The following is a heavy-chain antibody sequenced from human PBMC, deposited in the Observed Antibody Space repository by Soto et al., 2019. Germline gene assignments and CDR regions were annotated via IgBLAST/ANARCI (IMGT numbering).Heavy chain of an antibody. CDR3: AQRSGFYNGIDF. V-gene: IGHV4-30-4*01. J-gene: IGHJ4*02. D-gene: IGHD3-3*01. CDR1: WGPVSGDDYY. Sequence: SETLSLPCSVSWGPVSGDDYYWSWIRQPPGKGLEWIGSYYYSGTTYYNPSLKSRVTISVDTSKSHFSLTMSSVTAADTAVYFCAQRSGFYNGIDFWGQGTLVTVSS. CDR2: YYYSGTT.